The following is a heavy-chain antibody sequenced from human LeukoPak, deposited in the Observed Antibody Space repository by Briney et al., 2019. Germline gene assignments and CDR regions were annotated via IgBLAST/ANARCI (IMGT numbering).Heavy chain of an antibody. V-gene: IGHV4-59*01. D-gene: IGHD6-13*01. CDR1: GGSISSYY. Sequence: EASETLSLTCTVSGGSISSYYWSWIRQPPGKGLEWIGYIYYSGSTNYNPSLKSRVTISVDTSKNQFSLKLSSVTAADTAVYYCARDPSAAYFDYWGQGTLVTVSS. CDR3: ARDPSAAYFDY. CDR2: IYYSGST. J-gene: IGHJ4*02.